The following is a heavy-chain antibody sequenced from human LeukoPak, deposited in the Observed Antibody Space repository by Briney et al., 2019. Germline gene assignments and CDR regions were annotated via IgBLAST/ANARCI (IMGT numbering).Heavy chain of an antibody. J-gene: IGHJ4*02. CDR3: ARRTTVTIPFGY. Sequence: PSETLSLTCAVYGGSFSGYYWSWIRQPPGKGLEWSGEINHSGSTNYNPSLKSRVTISVDKSKNQFSLKLSSVTAADTAVYYCARRTTVTIPFGYWGQGTLVTVSS. D-gene: IGHD4-11*01. CDR2: INHSGST. V-gene: IGHV4-34*01. CDR1: GGSFSGYY.